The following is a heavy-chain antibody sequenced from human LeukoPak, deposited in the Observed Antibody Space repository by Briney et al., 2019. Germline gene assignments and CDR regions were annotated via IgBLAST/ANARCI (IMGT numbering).Heavy chain of an antibody. J-gene: IGHJ4*02. CDR3: AGTKTTAMVGFDY. Sequence: GASVKVSCKASGYTFTGNHMHRVRQAPGQGLEWMGWINPNSGGTNYAQKFQGRVTMTRDTSISTAYMELSRLRSDDTAVYYCAGTKTTAMVGFDYWGQGTLVTVSS. CDR2: INPNSGGT. V-gene: IGHV1-2*02. D-gene: IGHD5-18*01. CDR1: GYTFTGNH.